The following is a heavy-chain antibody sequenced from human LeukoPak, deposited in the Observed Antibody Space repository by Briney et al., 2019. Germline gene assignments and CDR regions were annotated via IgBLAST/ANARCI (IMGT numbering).Heavy chain of an antibody. CDR3: ATYYYASGSSD. D-gene: IGHD3-10*01. V-gene: IGHV3-11*03. CDR2: ISTHSTYT. J-gene: IGHJ4*02. CDR1: GFIFSDYS. Sequence: GGSLRLSCAASGFIFSDYSMSWIRQAPGKGLEWVSYISTHSTYTNYADSVRGRFTISRDNAKNSLYLQMNSLRAEDTAVYYCATYYYASGSSDWGQGTLFTVSS.